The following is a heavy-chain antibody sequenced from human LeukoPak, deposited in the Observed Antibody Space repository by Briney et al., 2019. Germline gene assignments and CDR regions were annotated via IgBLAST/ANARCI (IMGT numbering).Heavy chain of an antibody. CDR1: GFTFSDHY. J-gene: IGHJ6*03. V-gene: IGHV3-11*04. Sequence: GGSLRLSCAASGFTFSDHYMSWIRQAPGKGLEWVSYNSNSGRTIYYADSVKGRFTISRGNAENSLYLQMNSLRAEDTAVYYCARVIATRPHYHYYMDVWGKGTTVTVSS. CDR2: NSNSGRTI. D-gene: IGHD6-6*01. CDR3: ARVIATRPHYHYYMDV.